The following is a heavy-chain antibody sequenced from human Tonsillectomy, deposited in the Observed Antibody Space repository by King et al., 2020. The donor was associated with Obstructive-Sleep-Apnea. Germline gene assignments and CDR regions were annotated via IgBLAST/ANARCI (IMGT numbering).Heavy chain of an antibody. CDR2: ISYSAIQK. CDR1: GFTFSRYA. J-gene: IGHJ6*01. D-gene: IGHD3-10*01. Sequence: QLVQSGGGAVQPGRSLRLSCAASGFTFSRYAMHWVRQAPGKGLGWVAVISYSAIQKYYRDSVKGRFTIARDNSENTLYLQMNSLRAEDTAVDYCAKEDTIVRGGDYLYALDVWGQGTTVTVSS. V-gene: IGHV3-30*18. CDR3: AKEDTIVRGGDYLYALDV.